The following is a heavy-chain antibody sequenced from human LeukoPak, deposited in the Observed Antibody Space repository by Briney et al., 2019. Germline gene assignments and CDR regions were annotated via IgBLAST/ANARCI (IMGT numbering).Heavy chain of an antibody. V-gene: IGHV1-46*01. CDR2: INPSGTT. CDR3: AKCSETGTTRWFDP. D-gene: IGHD1-7*01. J-gene: IGHJ5*02. Sequence: ASVKVSCKASGYTFTSYCLHWGRQAPEQGLELMGVINPSGTTTYAQNFQGRVTMTRATSASTAYMDLSSLRSDDPAVYYCAKCSETGTTRWFDPWGQGTLVTVSS. CDR1: GYTFTSYC.